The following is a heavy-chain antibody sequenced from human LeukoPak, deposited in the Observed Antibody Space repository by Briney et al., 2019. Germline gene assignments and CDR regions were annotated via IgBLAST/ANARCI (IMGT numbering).Heavy chain of an antibody. V-gene: IGHV3-23*01. CDR3: AKQVFGSSGSFYHFDY. J-gene: IGHJ4*02. Sequence: PGGSLRLSCAASGFSFSSYAMSWVRQAPGKGLEWVSSISDSGGRTYFADSVNGRFTISRDNSKNTLYLQLDSPRAEDTAVYYCAKQVFGSSGSFYHFDYWGQGALVTVSS. CDR1: GFSFSSYA. CDR2: ISDSGGRT. D-gene: IGHD3-22*01.